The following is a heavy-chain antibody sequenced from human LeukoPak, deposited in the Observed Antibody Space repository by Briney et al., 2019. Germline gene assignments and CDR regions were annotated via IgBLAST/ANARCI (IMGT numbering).Heavy chain of an antibody. CDR1: GFTFSSYW. CDR2: ISSSSSYI. Sequence: GGSLRLSCASSGFTFSSYWMNWVRQAPGKGLEWVSSISSSSSYIYYTGSVKGRFTISRDNAKNSLYLQMNSLRAEDTAVYYCARDLIAVAGTGFDYWGQGTLVTVSS. D-gene: IGHD6-19*01. V-gene: IGHV3-21*01. J-gene: IGHJ4*02. CDR3: ARDLIAVAGTGFDY.